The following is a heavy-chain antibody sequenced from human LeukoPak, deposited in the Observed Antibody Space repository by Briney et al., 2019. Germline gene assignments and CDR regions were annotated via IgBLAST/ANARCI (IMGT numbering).Heavy chain of an antibody. CDR3: ARGAKTLGMASRWYFDL. CDR1: GGSISIYY. CDR2: IYYSGST. Sequence: SETLSLTCTVSGGSISIYYWSWIRQPPGKGLEWIGYIYYSGSTNYNPSLKSRVTISVDTSKNQFSLKLSSVTAADTAVYYCARGAKTLGMASRWYFDLWGRGTLVTXSS. D-gene: IGHD7-27*01. V-gene: IGHV4-59*08. J-gene: IGHJ2*01.